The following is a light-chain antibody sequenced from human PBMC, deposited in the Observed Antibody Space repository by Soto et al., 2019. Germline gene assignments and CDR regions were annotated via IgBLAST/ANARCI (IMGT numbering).Light chain of an antibody. CDR2: EVT. V-gene: IGLV2-14*01. CDR3: SSYTSSGSYV. Sequence: QSVLTQPASVSGSPGQSITISCSGTSDDVGGYNYVAWYQQYPGKAPKLMISEVTDRPSGVSNRFSGSKSGNTASLTISGLQAEDEADFYCSSYTSSGSYVFGTGTKGTVL. J-gene: IGLJ1*01. CDR1: SDDVGGYNY.